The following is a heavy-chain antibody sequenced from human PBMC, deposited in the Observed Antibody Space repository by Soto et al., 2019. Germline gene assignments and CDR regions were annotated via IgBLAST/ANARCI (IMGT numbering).Heavy chain of an antibody. CDR1: GGTSSSYA. CDR3: ARDDAQKGRRGHIYGPFDV. CDR2: FLPMFATA. V-gene: IGHV1-69*13. Sequence: GASVKVSCKASGGTSSSYAISWVRQAPGQGLEWMGEFLPMFATATYAQEFQGRITITADESASTTYMELTSLTSEDTAVYYCARDDAQKGRRGHIYGPFDVWGQGSLVTVSS. D-gene: IGHD5-18*01. J-gene: IGHJ4*02.